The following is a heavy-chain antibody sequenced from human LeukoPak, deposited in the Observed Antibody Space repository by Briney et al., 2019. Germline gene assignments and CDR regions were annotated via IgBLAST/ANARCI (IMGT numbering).Heavy chain of an antibody. D-gene: IGHD6-13*01. V-gene: IGHV1-8*01. J-gene: IGHJ6*02. CDR2: MNPNSGNT. CDR3: ARGSRYSSSWPPNYCYGMDV. Sequence: GASVKVSCKASGYTFTSYDINWVRQATGQGLEWMGWMNPNSGNTGYAQKFQGRVTMTRNTSISTAYMELSSLRSEDTAVYYRARGSRYSSSWPPNYCYGMDVWGQGTTVTVSS. CDR1: GYTFTSYD.